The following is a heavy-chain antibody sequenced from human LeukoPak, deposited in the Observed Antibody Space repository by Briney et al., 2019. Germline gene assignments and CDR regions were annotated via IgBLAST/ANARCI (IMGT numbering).Heavy chain of an antibody. CDR3: ARGDGDLGTSFDY. J-gene: IGHJ4*02. V-gene: IGHV5-10-1*01. CDR1: GYSFTSYW. CDR2: IDPSDSYT. D-gene: IGHD1-14*01. Sequence: GESLKISCKGSGYSFTSYWISWVRQMPGKGLEWMGRIDPSDSYTNYSPSFQGHVTISADKSISTAYLQWNSLKASDTAMYYCARGDGDLGTSFDYWGQGTLVTVSS.